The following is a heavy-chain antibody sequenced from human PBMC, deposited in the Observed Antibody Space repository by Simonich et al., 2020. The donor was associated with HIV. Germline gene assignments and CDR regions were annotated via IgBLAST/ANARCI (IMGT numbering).Heavy chain of an antibody. Sequence: QVQLVQSGAEVKKPGSSVKVSCKASGGTFSSYTISWVRQAPGQGLEWVGGIIPMFGTENYAQKFQGRVQITADESTNTAYLELSSLRSEDTAVYYCARSYCSGVSCYSSNWFDPWGQGTLVTVSS. D-gene: IGHD2-15*01. CDR2: IIPMFGTE. CDR1: GGTFSSYT. J-gene: IGHJ5*02. V-gene: IGHV1-69*13. CDR3: ARSYCSGVSCYSSNWFDP.